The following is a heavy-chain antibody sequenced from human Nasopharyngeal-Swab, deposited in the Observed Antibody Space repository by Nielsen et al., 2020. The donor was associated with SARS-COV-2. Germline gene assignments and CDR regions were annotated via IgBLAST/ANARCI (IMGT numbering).Heavy chain of an antibody. V-gene: IGHV3-33*01. CDR2: IWYDGSNK. J-gene: IGHJ2*01. D-gene: IGHD2-8*01. CDR3: AGDRGYCINGVCRYWYFDL. Sequence: GGSLRLSCAASGFTFSSYGMHWVRQAPGKGLEWVAVIWYDGSNKYYADSVKGRFTISRDNSKNTLYLQMNSLRAEDTAVYYCAGDRGYCINGVCRYWYFDLWGRGTLVTVSS. CDR1: GFTFSSYG.